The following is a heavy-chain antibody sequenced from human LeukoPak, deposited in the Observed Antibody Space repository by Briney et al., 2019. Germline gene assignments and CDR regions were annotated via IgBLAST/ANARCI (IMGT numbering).Heavy chain of an antibody. CDR2: MNPSGAGT. D-gene: IGHD4-11*01. CDR3: ARDGPHDYSYYYYGMDV. CDR1: GYTFTGYY. J-gene: IGHJ6*02. Sequence: GASVKVSCKASGYTFTGYYMHWVRQAPGQGPEWMGIMNPSGAGTIYAQRFQGRVTMTRDTSTSTVYMELSSLRSEDTAVYYCARDGPHDYSYYYYGMDVWGQGTTVTVSS. V-gene: IGHV1-46*01.